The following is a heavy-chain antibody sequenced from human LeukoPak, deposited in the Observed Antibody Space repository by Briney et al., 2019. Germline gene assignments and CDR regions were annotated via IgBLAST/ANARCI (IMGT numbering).Heavy chain of an antibody. CDR1: GGSFSGYY. V-gene: IGHV4-34*01. CDR3: ARDLGMAGIAPVDY. Sequence: SETLSLTCAVYGGSFSGYYWSWIRQPPGKGLEWIGEINHSGSTNYNPSLKSRVTISVDTSKNQFSLKVTSVTAADTAVYYCARDLGMAGIAPVDYWGQGTLITVSS. CDR2: INHSGST. J-gene: IGHJ4*02. D-gene: IGHD6-19*01.